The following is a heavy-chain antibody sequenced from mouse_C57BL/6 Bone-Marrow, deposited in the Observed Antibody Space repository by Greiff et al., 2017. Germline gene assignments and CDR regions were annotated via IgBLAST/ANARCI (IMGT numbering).Heavy chain of an antibody. Sequence: EVKLMESGPGLVKPSQSLSLTCSVTGYSITSGYYWNWIRQFPGKKLEWMGYISYDGSNNYNPSLKNRISITRDTSKNQFFLKLNSVTTEDTATYYCARRDYDVDYWGQGTTLTVSS. CDR1: GYSITSGYY. CDR3: ARRDYDVDY. V-gene: IGHV3-6*01. D-gene: IGHD2-4*01. CDR2: ISYDGSN. J-gene: IGHJ2*01.